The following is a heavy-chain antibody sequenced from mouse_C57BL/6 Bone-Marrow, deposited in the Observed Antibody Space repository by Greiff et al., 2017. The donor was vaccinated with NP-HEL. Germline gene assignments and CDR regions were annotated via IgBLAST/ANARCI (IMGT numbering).Heavy chain of an antibody. CDR3: ARYYYGSSSFDY. D-gene: IGHD1-1*01. J-gene: IGHJ2*01. Sequence: QVHVKQPGAELVKPRASVKLSCKASGYTFTSYLMHWVKQRPGRGLEWIGRIDPNSGGAKYNEKFKSKATLTVDKPSSTAYMQLNSLTSEDSAVYYCARYYYGSSSFDYWGQGNTLTVSS. V-gene: IGHV1-72*01. CDR1: GYTFTSYL. CDR2: IDPNSGGA.